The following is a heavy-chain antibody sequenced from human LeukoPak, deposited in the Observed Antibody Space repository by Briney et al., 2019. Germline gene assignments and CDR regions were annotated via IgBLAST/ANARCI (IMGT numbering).Heavy chain of an antibody. Sequence: PRGSVNVSCKASGYTFKDYYLHWVRQAPGQGLEWMGWIDPSGGTNYAQKFRCRVTMTRDTSTSTAYMELATLRSDDTAVLYCVRDSHEPMMDRDYWGEGTLVTVSS. CDR3: VRDSHEPMMDRDY. D-gene: IGHD3-22*01. CDR2: IDPSGGT. CDR1: GYTFKDYY. V-gene: IGHV1-2*02. J-gene: IGHJ4*02.